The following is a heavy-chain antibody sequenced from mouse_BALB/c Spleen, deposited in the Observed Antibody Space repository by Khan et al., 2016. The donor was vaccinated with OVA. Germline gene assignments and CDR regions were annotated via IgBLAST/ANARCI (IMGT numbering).Heavy chain of an antibody. CDR2: MSSGSSTI. CDR3: ARSGGNFHWYFDV. V-gene: IGHV5-17*02. D-gene: IGHD2-1*01. Sequence: EVQLLESGGGLVQPGGSRKLSCAASGFTFSSFGMHWVRQAPKKGLEWVAYMSSGSSTIYYVDTLKGRFTISRDNPKNTLFLQMTSLRSEDTAMYYCARSGGNFHWYFDVWGAGTSVTVSS. J-gene: IGHJ1*01. CDR1: GFTFSSFG.